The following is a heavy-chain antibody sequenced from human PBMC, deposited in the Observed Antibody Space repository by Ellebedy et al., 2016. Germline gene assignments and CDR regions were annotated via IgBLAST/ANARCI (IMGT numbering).Heavy chain of an antibody. Sequence: GGSLRLSXTASELNLGNYFMSWVRQAPGKGLEWVSTINGGGYTTYFADSVRGRFAISRDNSKNMVFLQMNSLRAEDTAVYYCYYGHYSASWGQGTLVTVSS. CDR2: INGGGYTT. D-gene: IGHD4-17*01. CDR1: ELNLGNYF. J-gene: IGHJ4*02. V-gene: IGHV3-23*01. CDR3: YYGHYSAS.